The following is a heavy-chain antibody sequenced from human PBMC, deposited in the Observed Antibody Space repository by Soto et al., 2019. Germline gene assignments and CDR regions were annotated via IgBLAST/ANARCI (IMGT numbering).Heavy chain of an antibody. D-gene: IGHD2-21*01. CDR2: IRGTGGET. J-gene: IGHJ4*02. V-gene: IGHV3-23*01. CDR1: GFTFRNFV. Sequence: EVGLLESGGGIVQPGGSLRVSCVASGFTFRNFVMSWVRQAPGKGLEWVSAIRGTGGETFYADSVKGRFTISRDNSKNTLYLQMNSLRDEDTALYFCAQDRGWGVVSPSHDYWGQGTLVTVSS. CDR3: AQDRGWGVVSPSHDY.